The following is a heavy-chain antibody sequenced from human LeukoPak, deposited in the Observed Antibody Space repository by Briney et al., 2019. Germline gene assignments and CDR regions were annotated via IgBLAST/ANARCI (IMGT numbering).Heavy chain of an antibody. CDR1: GFIFSSFW. D-gene: IGHD3-22*01. V-gene: IGHV3-7*01. Sequence: AGGSVRLSCTASGFIFSSFWMAWVRQAPGKWLEWVANIKPYGSLQFYGDSVKGRFTISRDNAKNSLYLQMNNLRAEDTALYYCATSYDSSGCYWGQGTLVTVSS. J-gene: IGHJ4*02. CDR3: ATSYDSSGCY. CDR2: IKPYGSLQ.